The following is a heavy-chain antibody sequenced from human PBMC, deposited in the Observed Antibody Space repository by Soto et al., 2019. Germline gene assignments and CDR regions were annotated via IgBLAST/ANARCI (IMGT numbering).Heavy chain of an antibody. V-gene: IGHV3-11*05. CDR1: GFIFSDHY. CDR2: ISSSNSYT. CDR3: ARERGWEGLDY. Sequence: QVQLVESGGGLVKPGGSLRLSCAASGFIFSDHYMSWIRQAPGKGLEWVSYISSSNSYTNYADSVKGRFTISRDNAKNSLYLQMNGLRAEDTAVSYCARERGWEGLDYWGQGTLVTVSS. D-gene: IGHD1-26*01. J-gene: IGHJ4*02.